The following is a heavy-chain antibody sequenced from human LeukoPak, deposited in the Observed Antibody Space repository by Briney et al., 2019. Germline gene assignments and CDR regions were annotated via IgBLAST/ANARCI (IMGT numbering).Heavy chain of an antibody. CDR3: AARGYCSSTSCLLEY. CDR1: GFTFSSYW. CDR2: IKSDGSST. Sequence: GGSLRLSCAASGFTFSSYWMDWVRQAPGKGLVWVSHIKSDGSSTSYADSVKGRLTISRDNAKNMLYLQMNSLRDEDTAVYYCAARGYCSSTSCLLEYWGQGTLVTVSS. V-gene: IGHV3-74*01. J-gene: IGHJ4*02. D-gene: IGHD2-2*01.